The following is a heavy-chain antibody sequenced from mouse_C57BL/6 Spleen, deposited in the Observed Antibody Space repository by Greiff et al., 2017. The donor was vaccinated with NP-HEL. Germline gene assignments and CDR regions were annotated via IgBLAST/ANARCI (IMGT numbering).Heavy chain of an antibody. V-gene: IGHV3-6*01. J-gene: IGHJ4*01. CDR3: ARGHGGDYAMEY. CDR1: GYSITSGYY. CDR2: ISYDGSN. Sequence: EVQLVESGPGLVKPSQSLSLTCSVTGYSITSGYYWNWIRQFPGNKLEWMGYISYDGSNNYNPSLKNRISITRDTSKNQFFLKLNSVTTEDTATYYCARGHGGDYAMEYWGQGTSVTVSS. D-gene: IGHD6-1*01.